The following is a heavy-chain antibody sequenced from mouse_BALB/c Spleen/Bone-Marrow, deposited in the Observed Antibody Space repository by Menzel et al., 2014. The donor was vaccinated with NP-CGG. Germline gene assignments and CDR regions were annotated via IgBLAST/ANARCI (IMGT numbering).Heavy chain of an antibody. Sequence: QVQLKQSGPGLVAPSQSLSITCTVSGFSLTGYGVNWVRQPPGKGLEWLGMIWGDGRTDYNSALKSRLSISKDNSKSQXFLKMNSLQTDDTSRYYCARHYGSNYYAMDYWGQGTSVTVSS. CDR2: IWGDGRT. CDR3: ARHYGSNYYAMDY. J-gene: IGHJ4*01. V-gene: IGHV2-6-7*01. CDR1: GFSLTGYG. D-gene: IGHD1-1*01.